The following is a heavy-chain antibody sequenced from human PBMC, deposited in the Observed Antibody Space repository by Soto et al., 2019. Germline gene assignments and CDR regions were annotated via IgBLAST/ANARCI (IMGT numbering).Heavy chain of an antibody. D-gene: IGHD3-22*01. J-gene: IGHJ1*01. CDR1: GGTFNSYA. V-gene: IGHV1-69*01. CDR3: ARGLSYDSSGYYPSAEYFQH. Sequence: QVQLVQSGAEVKKPGSSVKVSCKASGGTFNSYAISWVRQAPGQGLEWMGGIIPIFGTANYAQKFQGRVTITADESTSTAYMELSSLRSEDTAVYYCARGLSYDSSGYYPSAEYFQHWGQGTLVTVSS. CDR2: IIPIFGTA.